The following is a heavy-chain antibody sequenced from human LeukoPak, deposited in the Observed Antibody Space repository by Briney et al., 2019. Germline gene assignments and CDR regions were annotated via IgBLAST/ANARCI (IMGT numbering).Heavy chain of an antibody. CDR3: ARDPKWFGVKHFDY. D-gene: IGHD3-10*01. V-gene: IGHV3-74*01. CDR2: INSDGSST. J-gene: IGHJ4*02. Sequence: AGGSLRLSCAASGFIFSNAWMTWVRQAPGKGLVWVSRINSDGSSTSYADSVKGRFTISRDNAKNTLYLQMNSLRAEDTAVYYCARDPKWFGVKHFDYWGQGTLVTVSS. CDR1: GFIFSNAW.